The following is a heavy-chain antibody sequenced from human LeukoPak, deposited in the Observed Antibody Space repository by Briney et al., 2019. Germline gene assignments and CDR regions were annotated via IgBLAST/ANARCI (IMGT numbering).Heavy chain of an antibody. CDR1: GGSISNYY. Sequence: SETLSLTCTVSGGSISNYYWSWIRQPPGKGLEWIGYIYYSGSTNYNPSLKSRVTISVDTSKNQFSLKLSSVTAADTAVYYCARSDGELGAFDIWGQGTMVTVSS. V-gene: IGHV4-59*08. D-gene: IGHD4-17*01. CDR2: IYYSGST. CDR3: ARSDGELGAFDI. J-gene: IGHJ3*02.